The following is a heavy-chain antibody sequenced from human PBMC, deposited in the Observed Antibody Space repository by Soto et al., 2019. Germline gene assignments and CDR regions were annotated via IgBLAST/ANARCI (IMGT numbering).Heavy chain of an antibody. CDR1: GYSFTSYW. CDR2: IYPGDSHT. J-gene: IGHJ4*02. Sequence: PGESLKISCKGSGYSFTSYWIGWVRQMPGKGLEWMGIIYPGDSHTRYSPSFQGQVTISADKSISTAYLQWSSLKASDTAMYYCARERGIAATNIGGFDYWGRGTLVTVSS. V-gene: IGHV5-51*01. CDR3: ARERGIAATNIGGFDY. D-gene: IGHD6-13*01.